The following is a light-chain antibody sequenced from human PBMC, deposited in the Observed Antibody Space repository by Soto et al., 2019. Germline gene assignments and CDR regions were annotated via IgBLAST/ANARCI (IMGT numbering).Light chain of an antibody. V-gene: IGKV3-15*01. CDR1: QSVTSN. Sequence: EIVMTQSPATLSVSPGERATLSCRASQSVTSNLAWYQQKPGQAPRLVIYGASTRATGTPARFSGSGSGTEFTLTISSLHSEDFALYYCQQYNGWPLTFGGGTKVEI. CDR3: QQYNGWPLT. J-gene: IGKJ4*01. CDR2: GAS.